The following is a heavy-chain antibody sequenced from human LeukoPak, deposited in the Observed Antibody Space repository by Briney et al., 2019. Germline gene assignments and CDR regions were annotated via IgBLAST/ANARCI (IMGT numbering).Heavy chain of an antibody. Sequence: GGSLRLSCAASGFTFDDYGMSWVRQAPGRGLEWVSSISSSSSYIYYADSVKGRFTISRDNAKNSLYLQMNSLRAEDTAVYYCARDKLSSGWSFDYWGQGTLVTVSS. V-gene: IGHV3-21*01. CDR1: GFTFDDYG. CDR3: ARDKLSSGWSFDY. D-gene: IGHD6-19*01. J-gene: IGHJ4*02. CDR2: ISSSSSYI.